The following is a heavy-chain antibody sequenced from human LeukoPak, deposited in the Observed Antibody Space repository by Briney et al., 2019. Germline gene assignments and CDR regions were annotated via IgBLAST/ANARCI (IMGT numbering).Heavy chain of an antibody. V-gene: IGHV3-23*01. CDR1: GFTFSSYA. D-gene: IGHD2-15*01. J-gene: IGHJ4*02. CDR2: ISGISDST. CDR3: AKHTGGTCYAPYNY. Sequence: GGSLRLSCAASGFTFSSYAMSWVRQAPGKGLEWVSTISGISDSTYYADSVKGRFTISRDNSKNTLYLQMNSLRAEDTAIYYCAKHTGGTCYAPYNYWGQGTLVTVSS.